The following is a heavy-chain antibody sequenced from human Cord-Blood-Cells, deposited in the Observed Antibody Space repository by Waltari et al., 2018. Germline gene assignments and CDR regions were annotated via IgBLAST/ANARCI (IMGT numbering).Heavy chain of an antibody. Sequence: QVQLQESGPGLVKPSGTLSLTCAVSGGSISSSNWWSWVRQPPGKGLEWIGEIYHSGSTNYNPSLKSRVTISVDKSKNQFSLKLSSVTAADTAVYYCARDPPEQGSSWSKYYFDYWGQGTLVTVSS. J-gene: IGHJ4*02. D-gene: IGHD6-13*01. CDR3: ARDPPEQGSSWSKYYFDY. CDR1: GGSISSSNW. V-gene: IGHV4-4*02. CDR2: IYHSGST.